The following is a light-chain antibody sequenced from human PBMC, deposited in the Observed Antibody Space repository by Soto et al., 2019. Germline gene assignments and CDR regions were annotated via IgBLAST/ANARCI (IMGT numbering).Light chain of an antibody. CDR3: CSYAGTWV. J-gene: IGLJ3*02. V-gene: IGLV2-23*01. CDR1: SSDVGSYNL. Sequence: QSALTQPASVSGSPGQSITISCTGTSSDVGSYNLVSWYQQHPGKAPKLMIYEGSKRPSGVSNRFSGSKSGNTASLTISGLQDEDEADYSCCSYAGTWVFGGGTKLTVL. CDR2: EGS.